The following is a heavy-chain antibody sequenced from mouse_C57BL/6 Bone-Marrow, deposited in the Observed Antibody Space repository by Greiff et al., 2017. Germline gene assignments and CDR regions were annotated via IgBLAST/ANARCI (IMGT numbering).Heavy chain of an antibody. J-gene: IGHJ4*01. CDR3: AICGDGYYSYYAMDY. CDR2: IHPSDSDT. CDR1: GYTFTSYW. Sequence: QVQLQQPGPELVKPGASVKVSCKASGYTFTSYWMPWVKQRPGQGLEWIGRIHPSDSDTNYNQKFKGKATLTVDKSSSTAYMQLSSLTSEDSAFYYCAICGDGYYSYYAMDYWGQGTSVTVST. V-gene: IGHV1-74*01. D-gene: IGHD2-3*01.